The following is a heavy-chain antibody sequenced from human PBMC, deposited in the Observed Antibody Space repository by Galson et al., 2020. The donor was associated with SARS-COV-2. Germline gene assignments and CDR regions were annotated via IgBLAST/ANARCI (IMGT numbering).Heavy chain of an antibody. CDR2: ISHTGHS. J-gene: IGHJ4*02. Sequence: ASETLSLTCTVSGYLISSGYYWGWIRQSPGKGLEWIAYISHTGHSYYNRSLKSRLTISSDTSNNQFSLNLRSVTAADTAVYYCVRVRDFDPRIFDSWGQGTLVTVSS. CDR3: VRVRDFDPRIFDS. V-gene: IGHV4-38-2*02. CDR1: GYLISSGYY.